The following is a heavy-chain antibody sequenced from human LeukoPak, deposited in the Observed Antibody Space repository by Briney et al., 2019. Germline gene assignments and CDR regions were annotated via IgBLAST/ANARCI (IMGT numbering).Heavy chain of an antibody. V-gene: IGHV5-51*01. D-gene: IGHD2-21*02. Sequence: GESLKISCKGSGYAFSDYWIGWVRQMPGKGLKWMGIIYPGDSDSRQSPSLRGQVTISADKSINTAYLQWNSLKASDTAMYYCARGHHVVVATATWASDAFDLWGQGTMVTVSS. CDR3: ARGHHVVVATATWASDAFDL. J-gene: IGHJ3*01. CDR2: IYPGDSDS. CDR1: GYAFSDYW.